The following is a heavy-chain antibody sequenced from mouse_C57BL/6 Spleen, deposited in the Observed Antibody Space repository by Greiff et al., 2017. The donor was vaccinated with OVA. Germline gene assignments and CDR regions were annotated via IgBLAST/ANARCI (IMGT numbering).Heavy chain of an antibody. CDR1: GYSFTDYN. D-gene: IGHD1-1*01. CDR3: ARHSNGSNYWWFDV. Sequence: EVKLVESGPELVKPGASVKISCKASGYSFTDYNMNWVKQSNGKSLEWIGVINPNYGTTSCNQKFKGKATLTVDHSSSTAYMQLDDLTYEDAAGYYCARHSNGSNYWWFDVWGTGTTVTVSS. J-gene: IGHJ1*03. CDR2: INPNYGTT. V-gene: IGHV1-39*01.